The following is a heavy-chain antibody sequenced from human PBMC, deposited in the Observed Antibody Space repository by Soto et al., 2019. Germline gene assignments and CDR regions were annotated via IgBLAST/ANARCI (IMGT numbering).Heavy chain of an antibody. J-gene: IGHJ2*01. V-gene: IGHV4-59*11. D-gene: IGHD2-8*02. CDR3: ATGSGPYWYFNL. CDR1: NGSISSHY. Sequence: QVQLQESGPGLVKPSETLSLTCTVSNGSISSHYWSWIRQTPGKGLEWIGYISYSGSTNYNPSLKRRVTMSVDASKNQFSLKLSSVTAADTAVYYCATGSGPYWYFNLWGRGTLVTVSP. CDR2: ISYSGST.